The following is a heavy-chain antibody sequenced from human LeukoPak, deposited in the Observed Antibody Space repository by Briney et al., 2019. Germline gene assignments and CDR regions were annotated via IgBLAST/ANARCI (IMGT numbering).Heavy chain of an antibody. J-gene: IGHJ6*04. CDR1: GYSISSGYY. CDR2: IYHSGRT. Sequence: SETLSLTCTVSGYSISSGYYWGWIRQPPGKGLEWIGSIYHSGRTYYNPSLKSRVTISGDTSKNQFSLKLSSVTAADTAVYYCARLSMLGYCSGGSCSLAMDDWGKGTTVTISS. D-gene: IGHD2-15*01. CDR3: ARLSMLGYCSGGSCSLAMDD. V-gene: IGHV4-38-2*02.